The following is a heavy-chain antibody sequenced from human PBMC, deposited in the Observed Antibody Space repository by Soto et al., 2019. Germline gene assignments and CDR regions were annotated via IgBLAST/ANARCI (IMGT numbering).Heavy chain of an antibody. V-gene: IGHV4-59*01. Sequence: PSETLSLTCTVSGGSISSYYWSWIRQPPGKGLEWIGYIYYSGSTNYNPPLKSRVTISVDTSKNQFSLKLSSVTAADTAVYYCARDVYGEIDYWGQGTLVTVSS. D-gene: IGHD4-17*01. CDR2: IYYSGST. J-gene: IGHJ4*02. CDR1: GGSISSYY. CDR3: ARDVYGEIDY.